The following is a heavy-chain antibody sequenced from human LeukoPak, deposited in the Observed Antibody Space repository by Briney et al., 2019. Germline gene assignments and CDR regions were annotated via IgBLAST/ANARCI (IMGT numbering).Heavy chain of an antibody. CDR1: GYTFATSG. D-gene: IGHD3-10*01. V-gene: IGHV1-18*01. Sequence: ASVKVSCKASGYTFATSGVSWVRQAPGQGLEWMGWICVFNGNTNYAQKLQGRLTMTTDTSTSTSYMDLTSLTSDDTAVYYCAREERFGESKLDYWGQGTLVTVSS. CDR2: ICVFNGNT. CDR3: AREERFGESKLDY. J-gene: IGHJ4*02.